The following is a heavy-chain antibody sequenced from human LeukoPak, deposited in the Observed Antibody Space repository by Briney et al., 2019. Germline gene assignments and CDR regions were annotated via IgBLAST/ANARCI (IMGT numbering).Heavy chain of an antibody. Sequence: GGSLRLSCADSGFTFSGYYMSWIRQAPGKGLEWVSYISSSSSYTNYADSVKGRLTISRDNAKNSLYLQMNSLRAEDTAVYYCARDLMVRGVSYYGMDVWGKGTTVTVSS. D-gene: IGHD3-10*01. CDR3: ARDLMVRGVSYYGMDV. CDR2: ISSSSSYT. J-gene: IGHJ6*04. V-gene: IGHV3-11*06. CDR1: GFTFSGYY.